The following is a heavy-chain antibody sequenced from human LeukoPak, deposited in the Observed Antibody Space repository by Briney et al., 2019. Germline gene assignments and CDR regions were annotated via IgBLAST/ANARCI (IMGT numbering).Heavy chain of an antibody. CDR1: GVIFSNYW. Sequence: RAGGSLRLSCAASGVIFSNYWMHWVRQAPGKGLVWVSRINRDGSSTSYADSVKGRFTISRDNSKNTLYLQMNSLRAEDTAVYYCAKDRVVVVAATFDYWGQGTLVTVSS. CDR2: INRDGSST. V-gene: IGHV3-74*01. J-gene: IGHJ4*02. D-gene: IGHD2-15*01. CDR3: AKDRVVVVAATFDY.